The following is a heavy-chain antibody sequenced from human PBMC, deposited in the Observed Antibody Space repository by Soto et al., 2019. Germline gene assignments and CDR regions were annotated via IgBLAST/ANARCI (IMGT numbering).Heavy chain of an antibody. J-gene: IGHJ4*02. Sequence: LRLSCAASGFTFSSYEMNWVRQAPGKGLEWVSYISSSGSTIYYADSVKGRFTISRDNAKNSLYLQMNSLRAEDTAVYYCAREDGATLFDYWGQGTLVNVYS. V-gene: IGHV3-48*03. CDR1: GFTFSSYE. CDR2: ISSSGSTI. D-gene: IGHD1-26*01. CDR3: AREDGATLFDY.